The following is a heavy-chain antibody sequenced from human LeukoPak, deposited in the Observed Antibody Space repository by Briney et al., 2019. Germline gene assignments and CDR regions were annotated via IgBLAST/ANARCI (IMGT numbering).Heavy chain of an antibody. V-gene: IGHV3-23*01. J-gene: IGHJ4*01. CDR1: GFTFSNHA. CDR3: AKRLTSSATPIDY. Sequence: GGSLRPSCAASGFTFSNHAMSWVRQAPGKGLEWVSSVSSSGGGTYYADSVKGRFTISRDNSKNTLYLQMNSLRAEDTAVYYCAKRLTSSATPIDYWGHGTLVTVSS. D-gene: IGHD1-20*01. CDR2: VSSSGGGT.